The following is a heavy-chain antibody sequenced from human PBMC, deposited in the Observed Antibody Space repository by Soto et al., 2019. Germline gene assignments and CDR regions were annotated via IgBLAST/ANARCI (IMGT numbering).Heavy chain of an antibody. CDR1: GGSISSSSYY. Sequence: SETLSLTCTVSGGSISSSSYYWGWIRQPPGKGLAWIGSIYYSGSTYYNPSLKSRVTISVDTSKNQFSLKLSSVTAADTAVYYCASNWGWYYFDYWGQGTLVTVSS. J-gene: IGHJ4*02. CDR3: ASNWGWYYFDY. CDR2: IYYSGST. D-gene: IGHD6-19*01. V-gene: IGHV4-39*01.